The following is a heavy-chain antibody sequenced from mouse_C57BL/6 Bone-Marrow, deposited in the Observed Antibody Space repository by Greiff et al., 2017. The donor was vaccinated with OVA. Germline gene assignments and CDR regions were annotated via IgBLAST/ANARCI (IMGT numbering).Heavy chain of an antibody. Sequence: EVKLVESGGGLVKPGGSLKLSCAASGFTFSDYGMHWVRQAPEKGLEWVAYISSGSSTIYYADTVKGRFTISRDNAKNTLVLQMTSLRSEDTAMYYCAMRGPDGYFFGDWGQGTTLTVSS. CDR2: ISSGSSTI. CDR1: GFTFSDYG. D-gene: IGHD2-3*01. J-gene: IGHJ2*01. V-gene: IGHV5-17*01. CDR3: AMRGPDGYFFGD.